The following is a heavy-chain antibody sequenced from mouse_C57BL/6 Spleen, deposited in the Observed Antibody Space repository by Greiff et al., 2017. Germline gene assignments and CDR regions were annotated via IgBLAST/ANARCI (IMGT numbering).Heavy chain of an antibody. Sequence: QVQLQQPGAELVKPGASVKLSCKASGYTFTSYWMHWVKQRPGQGLEWIGMIHPNSGSTNYNEKFKSKATLTVDKSSSTAYMQLSSLTSEDSAVYYCARAYSNYEGYYAMDYWGQGTSVTVSS. D-gene: IGHD2-5*01. CDR3: ARAYSNYEGYYAMDY. V-gene: IGHV1-64*01. CDR2: IHPNSGST. J-gene: IGHJ4*01. CDR1: GYTFTSYW.